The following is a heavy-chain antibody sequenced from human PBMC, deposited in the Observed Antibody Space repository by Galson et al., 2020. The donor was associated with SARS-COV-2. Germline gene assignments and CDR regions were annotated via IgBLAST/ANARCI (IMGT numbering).Heavy chain of an antibody. CDR1: GFTFSSYG. D-gene: IGHD2-2*01. CDR2: IWYDGSNK. Sequence: AGSLRLSCAESGFTFSSYGMHWVRQAPRKGQEWVAVIWYDGSNKYYADSAKDRFTISRDNSKNTLYLQMNSLRAEDTAVYYCAKEYQLPDYYYYYYMDVWGEGTTVTVSS. V-gene: IGHV3-33*06. J-gene: IGHJ6*03. CDR3: AKEYQLPDYYYYYYMDV.